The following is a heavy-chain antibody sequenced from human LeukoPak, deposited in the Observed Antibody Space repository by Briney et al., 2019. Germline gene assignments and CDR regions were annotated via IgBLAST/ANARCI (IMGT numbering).Heavy chain of an antibody. J-gene: IGHJ3*02. CDR2: ISSSSSTI. Sequence: GGSLRLSCAASGFTFSSYSMNWVRQAPGKGLEWVSYISSSSSTIYYADSVKGRFTISRDNAKNSLYLQINSLRAEDTAVYYCARVIPGYDAFDMWGQGTMVSVSS. D-gene: IGHD1-1*01. CDR3: ARVIPGYDAFDM. CDR1: GFTFSSYS. V-gene: IGHV3-48*01.